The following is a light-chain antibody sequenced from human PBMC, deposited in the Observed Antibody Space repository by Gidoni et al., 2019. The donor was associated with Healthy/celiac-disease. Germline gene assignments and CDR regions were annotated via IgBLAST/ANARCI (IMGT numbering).Light chain of an antibody. Sequence: DIQMPPSPSSLSASVGDRVTITCRASQSISSYLNWYQQKPGKAPKLLIYAASSLRSGVPSRFSGSGSGTDFTLTISSLQPEDFATYYCQQSYSTPRTFGGGTKVEIK. CDR3: QQSYSTPRT. J-gene: IGKJ4*01. CDR2: AAS. V-gene: IGKV1-39*01. CDR1: QSISSY.